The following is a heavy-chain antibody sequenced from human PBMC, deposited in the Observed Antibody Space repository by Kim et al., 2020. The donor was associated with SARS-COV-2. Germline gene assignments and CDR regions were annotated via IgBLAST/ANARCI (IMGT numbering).Heavy chain of an antibody. V-gene: IGHV4-39*01. CDR1: GGSISSSSYY. Sequence: SETLSLTYTVSGGSISSSSYYWGWIRQPPGKGLEWIGSIYYSGSTYYNPSLKSRVTISVDTSKNQFSLKLSSVTAADTAVYYCARGPGWYDHLRWGQGTMVTVSS. CDR2: IYYSGST. D-gene: IGHD2-15*01. CDR3: ARGPGWYDHLR. J-gene: IGHJ3*01.